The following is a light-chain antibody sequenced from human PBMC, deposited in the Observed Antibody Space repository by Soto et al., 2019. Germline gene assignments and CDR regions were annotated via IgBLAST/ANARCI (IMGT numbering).Light chain of an antibody. V-gene: IGLV2-11*02. J-gene: IGLJ2*01. CDR2: DLT. CDR3: SSYARNNTVV. Sequence: QSALTQPRSVSGSPGQSVSISCTGTISDVAGYNYVSWYQHHPGKAPKLLISDLTKRPSWVPDRFSGSKSGHTASLTISELQAQDKADYYCSSYARNNTVVFGGGPKVTVL. CDR1: ISDVAGYNY.